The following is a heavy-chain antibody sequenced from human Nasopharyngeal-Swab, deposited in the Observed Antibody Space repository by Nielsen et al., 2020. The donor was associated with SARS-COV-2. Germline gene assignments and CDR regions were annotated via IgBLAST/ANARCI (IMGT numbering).Heavy chain of an antibody. D-gene: IGHD6-19*01. CDR2: IKQDGSEK. Sequence: GESLKISCAASGFTFSSYWMSWVRQAPGKGLEWVANIKQDGSEKYYVDSVKGRFTISRDNAKNSLYLQMNSLRAEDTAVYYCARDQFSASSGWDYWGQGTPVTVSS. CDR3: ARDQFSASSGWDY. J-gene: IGHJ4*02. CDR1: GFTFSSYW. V-gene: IGHV3-7*01.